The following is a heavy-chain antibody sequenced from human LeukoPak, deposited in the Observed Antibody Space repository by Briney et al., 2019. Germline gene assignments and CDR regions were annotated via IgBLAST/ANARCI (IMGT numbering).Heavy chain of an antibody. Sequence: SQTLSLTCTVSGGSISSGSYCWSWIRQPAGKGLEWIGRIYTSGSTNYNPSLKSRVTISVDTSKNQFSLKLSSVTAADTAVYYCATTSSIAARPDYWGQGTLVTVSS. CDR2: IYTSGST. J-gene: IGHJ4*02. V-gene: IGHV4-61*02. D-gene: IGHD6-6*01. CDR1: GGSISSGSYC. CDR3: ATTSSIAARPDY.